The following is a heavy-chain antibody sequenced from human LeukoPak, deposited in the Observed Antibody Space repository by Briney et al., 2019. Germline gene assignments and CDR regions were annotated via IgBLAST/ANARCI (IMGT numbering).Heavy chain of an antibody. V-gene: IGHV1-18*01. J-gene: IGHJ4*02. D-gene: IGHD3-3*01. CDR1: GYTFTSYG. CDR2: ISAYNGNT. CDR3: ARDWGPMIRGVVILPGY. Sequence: GASVKVSCKASGYTFTSYGISWVRQAPGQGLEWMGWISAYNGNTNYAQKLQGRVTMTTDTSTNTVYMELRSLKSDDTAIYYCARDWGPMIRGVVILPGYWGQGALVTVSS.